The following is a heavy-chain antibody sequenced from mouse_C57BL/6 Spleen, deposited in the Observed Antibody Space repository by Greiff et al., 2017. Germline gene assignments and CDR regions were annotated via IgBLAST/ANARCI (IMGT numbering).Heavy chain of an antibody. Sequence: QVHVKQPGAELVRPGSSVKLSCKASGYTFTSYWMDWVKQRPGQGLEWIGNIYPSDSETHYNQKFKDKATLTVDKSSSTAYMQLSSLTSEDSAVYYCARALYSNYGGGYFDYWGQGTTLTVSS. CDR1: GYTFTSYW. J-gene: IGHJ2*01. D-gene: IGHD2-5*01. CDR2: IYPSDSET. V-gene: IGHV1-61*01. CDR3: ARALYSNYGGGYFDY.